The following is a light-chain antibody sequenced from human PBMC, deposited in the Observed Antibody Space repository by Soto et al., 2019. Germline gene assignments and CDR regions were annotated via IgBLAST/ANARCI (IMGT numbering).Light chain of an antibody. J-gene: IGLJ1*01. CDR3: SSYTSTNTRYV. CDR2: AVS. V-gene: IGLV2-14*01. CDR1: SSDVGGYNY. Sequence: QSALTQPASVSGSPGQSITISCTGTSSDVGGYNYVSWYQQHPGKAPKLMIYAVSNRPSGISYRFSGSKSGNTASLTISWRQADDEADYYCSSYTSTNTRYVFGTWTKLTVL.